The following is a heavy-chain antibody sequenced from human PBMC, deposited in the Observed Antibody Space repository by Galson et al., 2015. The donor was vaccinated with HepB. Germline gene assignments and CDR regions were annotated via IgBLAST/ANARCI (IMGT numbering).Heavy chain of an antibody. CDR2: ILNDSSNK. D-gene: IGHD3-22*01. CDR1: GFTFSPYA. J-gene: IGHJ4*02. V-gene: IGHV3-30-3*01. Sequence: SLRLSCAASGFTFSPYAMHWVRQGPGKGLEWVSVILNDSSNKYYADSVKGRFTTSRDNSRNTLYLHMNSLRVGDTAVYYCARDFYTDSSGYLGHGDYWGQGTRVTVSS. CDR3: ARDFYTDSSGYLGHGDY.